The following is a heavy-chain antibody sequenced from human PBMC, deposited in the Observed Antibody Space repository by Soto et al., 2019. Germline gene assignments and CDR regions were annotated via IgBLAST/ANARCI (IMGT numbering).Heavy chain of an antibody. CDR1: AFSLSTGGVG. J-gene: IGHJ4*02. Sequence: SGPTLVNPTQTLTLTCTFSAFSLSTGGVGVGWIRQPPGKALEWLAVIFWDDDKRYSPSLKSRLAITKDTSKNQVVLTMTNMDPVDTATYYCAHRRYCDGGGCYDYWGRGTLVTVSS. D-gene: IGHD2-21*01. V-gene: IGHV2-5*02. CDR3: AHRRYCDGGGCYDY. CDR2: IFWDDDK.